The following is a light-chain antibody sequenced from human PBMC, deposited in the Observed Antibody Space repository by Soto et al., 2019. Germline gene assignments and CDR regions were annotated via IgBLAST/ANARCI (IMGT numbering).Light chain of an antibody. CDR1: QSINNY. CDR3: QQSYSTPPIT. CDR2: AAS. Sequence: DIQVTQSPSSLSASVGDRVTITCRASQSINNYLNWYQQKPGKAPQLLIYAASSLQSGVPSRFSGSGSGTDFTLTITSLQPEDFATYYCQQSYSTPPITFGQGTRLEI. V-gene: IGKV1-39*01. J-gene: IGKJ5*01.